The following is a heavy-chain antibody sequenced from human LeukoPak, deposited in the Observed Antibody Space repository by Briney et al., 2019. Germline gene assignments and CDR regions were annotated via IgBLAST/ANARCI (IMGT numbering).Heavy chain of an antibody. Sequence: SETLSLTCTVSGGSISSYYWNWIRHPPGKGLEGIGYIYYSGNTNYNPSLKSRVTISVDTSKNQFSLKLTSVTPADTAVYFCAGDSYGTDYWGQGTLVTVSS. V-gene: IGHV4-59*01. J-gene: IGHJ4*02. D-gene: IGHD5-18*01. CDR2: IYYSGNT. CDR3: AGDSYGTDY. CDR1: GGSISSYY.